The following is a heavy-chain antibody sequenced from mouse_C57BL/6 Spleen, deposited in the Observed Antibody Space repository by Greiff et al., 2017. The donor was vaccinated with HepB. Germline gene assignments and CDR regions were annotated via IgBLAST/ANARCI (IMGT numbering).Heavy chain of an antibody. V-gene: IGHV1-26*01. Sequence: EVQLQQSGPELVKPGASVKISCKASGYTFTDYYMNWVKQSHGKSLEWIGDINPNNGGTSYNQKFKGKATLTVDKSSSTAYMELRSLTSEDSAVYYCARRYCGSSHWYFDVWGTGTTVTVSS. D-gene: IGHD1-1*01. J-gene: IGHJ1*03. CDR3: ARRYCGSSHWYFDV. CDR2: INPNNGGT. CDR1: GYTFTDYY.